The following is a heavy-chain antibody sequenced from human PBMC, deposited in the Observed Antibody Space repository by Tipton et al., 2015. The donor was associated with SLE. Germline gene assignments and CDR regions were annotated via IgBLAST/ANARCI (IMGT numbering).Heavy chain of an antibody. J-gene: IGHJ4*02. CDR2: ISSSGASV. D-gene: IGHD3-16*01. V-gene: IGHV3-11*01. Sequence: SLRLSCTASGLTFSEYYMNWIRQAPGKGLEWVSYISSSGASVHSADSVRGRFTISRDNTDNSLYLQMNSLRVEDTAVYYCATTRLVGPSDHWGQGTLVSVSS. CDR3: ATTRLVGPSDH. CDR1: GLTFSEYY.